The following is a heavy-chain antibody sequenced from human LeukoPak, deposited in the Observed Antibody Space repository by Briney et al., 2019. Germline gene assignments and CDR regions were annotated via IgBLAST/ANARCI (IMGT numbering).Heavy chain of an antibody. D-gene: IGHD3-10*01. J-gene: IGHJ4*02. V-gene: IGHV3-21*01. CDR2: ISSSSTYI. Sequence: GGSLRLSCAASGFTFSSYTMNWVRQAPGKGLEWVSSISSSSTYIYYADSVKGRFTISRDNAKNSVYLQMNSLRHEDTAVYYCERFAGDNYWGQGTLVTVSS. CDR1: GFTFSSYT. CDR3: ERFAGDNY.